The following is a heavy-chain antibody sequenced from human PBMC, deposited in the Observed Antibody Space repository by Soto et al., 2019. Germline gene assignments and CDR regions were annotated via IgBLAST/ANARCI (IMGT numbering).Heavy chain of an antibody. V-gene: IGHV1-69*06. CDR2: IIPIFGTA. D-gene: IGHD2-2*02. Sequence: ASVKVSCKASGGTFSSYAISWVRQAPGQGLEWMGGIIPIFGTANYAQKFQGRVTITADKSTSTAYMELSSLRSEDTAVYYCARADPYCSSTSCYTGWGDYYYYGMDVWGQGTTVTVSS. CDR1: GGTFSSYA. J-gene: IGHJ6*02. CDR3: ARADPYCSSTSCYTGWGDYYYYGMDV.